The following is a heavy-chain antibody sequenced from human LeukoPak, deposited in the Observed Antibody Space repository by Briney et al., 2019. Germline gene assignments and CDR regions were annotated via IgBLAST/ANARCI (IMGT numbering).Heavy chain of an antibody. D-gene: IGHD7-27*01. Sequence: PGGSLRLSCAASGFTVSSNYMSWVRQAPGKGLEWVSVIYSGGSTYYADSVKGRFTISRDNSKNTLYLQMNSLRAGDTAVYYCASVTGDLYYYGMDVWGQGTTVTVSS. J-gene: IGHJ6*02. CDR1: GFTVSSNY. CDR3: ASVTGDLYYYGMDV. V-gene: IGHV3-53*01. CDR2: IYSGGST.